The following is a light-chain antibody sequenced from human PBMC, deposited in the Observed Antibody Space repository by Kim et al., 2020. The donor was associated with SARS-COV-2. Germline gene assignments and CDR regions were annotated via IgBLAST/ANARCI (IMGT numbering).Light chain of an antibody. Sequence: QPVLTQPPSASGTPGQRVTVSCSGSSSNIGSNYVYWYQQLPGAAPKLLIYENYQRPSGVPDRFSGSKSGTSASLAISGLRSEDEADYYCAAWDNSLSVHFVFGTGTKVTDL. CDR2: ENY. V-gene: IGLV1-47*01. CDR3: AAWDNSLSVHFV. CDR1: SSNIGSNY. J-gene: IGLJ1*01.